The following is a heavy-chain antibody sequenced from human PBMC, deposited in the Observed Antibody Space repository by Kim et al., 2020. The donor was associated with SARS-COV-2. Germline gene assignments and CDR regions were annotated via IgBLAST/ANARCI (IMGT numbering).Heavy chain of an antibody. V-gene: IGHV1-69*04. D-gene: IGHD3-16*01. J-gene: IGHJ6*02. Sequence: SVKVSCKASGGTFSSYAISWVRQAPGQGLEWMGRIIPILGIANYAQKFQGRVTITADKSTSTAYMELSSLRSEDTAVYYCARESGGGGGEQEVYYYYGMDVWGQGTTVTVSS. CDR2: IIPILGIA. CDR1: GGTFSSYA. CDR3: ARESGGGGGEQEVYYYYGMDV.